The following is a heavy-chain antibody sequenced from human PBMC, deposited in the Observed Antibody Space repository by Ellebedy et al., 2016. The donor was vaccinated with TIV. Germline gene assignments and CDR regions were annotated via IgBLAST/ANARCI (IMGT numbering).Heavy chain of an antibody. CDR3: ASHRGFYSGWSFDY. CDR2: LNYGGES. V-gene: IGHV4-39*07. Sequence: MPSETLSLTCIVSGDSISSTNYFWGWIRQSPGKGLEWIGSLNYGGESYFDPSLKSRVTMSLDTSKYQFSLKVNSVTAADTAIYDCASHRGFYSGWSFDYWGQGTLTTVSS. D-gene: IGHD5-12*01. CDR1: GDSISSTNYF. J-gene: IGHJ4*02.